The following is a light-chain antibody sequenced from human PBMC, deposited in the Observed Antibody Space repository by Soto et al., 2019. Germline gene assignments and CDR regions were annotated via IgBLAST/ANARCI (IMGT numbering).Light chain of an antibody. J-gene: IGKJ4*01. CDR3: QHRSNWPLT. V-gene: IGKV3-11*01. CDR2: DAS. Sequence: EIVLTQSPATRSLSPGERATLSCRASQSVSSYLAWYQQKPGQAPRLLIYDASNRATGIPARFSGSGSGTDFTLTISSLEPEDFAVYYCQHRSNWPLTFGGGTKVEIK. CDR1: QSVSSY.